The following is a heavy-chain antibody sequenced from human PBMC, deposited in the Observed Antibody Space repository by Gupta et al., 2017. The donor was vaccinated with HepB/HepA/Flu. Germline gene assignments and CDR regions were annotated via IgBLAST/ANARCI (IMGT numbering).Heavy chain of an antibody. Sequence: EVQLLESGGGLVQPGGSLRLSCAASGFTFSSYAMSWVRQAPGKGLEWVSAISGSGGSTYYADSVKGRFTISRDNSKNTLYLQMNSLRAEDTAVYYCAKKYYGSGSYYIRGYFDYWGQGTLVTVSS. D-gene: IGHD3-10*01. CDR2: ISGSGGST. CDR3: AKKYYGSGSYYIRGYFDY. J-gene: IGHJ4*02. V-gene: IGHV3-23*01. CDR1: GFTFSSYA.